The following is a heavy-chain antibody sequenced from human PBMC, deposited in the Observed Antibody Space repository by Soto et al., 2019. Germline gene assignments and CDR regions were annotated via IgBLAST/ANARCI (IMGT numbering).Heavy chain of an antibody. CDR2: VYYGGST. V-gene: IGHV4-39*01. D-gene: IGHD3-22*01. Sequence: SETLPLTCTVTGGSISSSSYHWGWIRQPPGKGPEWIGNVYYGGSTYYNPSLKSRVTISVETSRSQFSLKLSSVTAADTAVYYCAGGDSYHSSGYYFYYYTMDVWGQGTTVTVSS. CDR1: GGSISSSSYH. CDR3: AGGDSYHSSGYYFYYYTMDV. J-gene: IGHJ6*02.